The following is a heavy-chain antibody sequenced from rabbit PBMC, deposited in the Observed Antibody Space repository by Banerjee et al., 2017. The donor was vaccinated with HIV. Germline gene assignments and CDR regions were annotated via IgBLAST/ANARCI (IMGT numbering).Heavy chain of an antibody. CDR1: GFSFSSGYD. V-gene: IGHV1S40*01. J-gene: IGHJ6*01. CDR2: IYTGDGSI. Sequence: QQLVESGGGLVKPGASLTLTCTASGFSFSSGYDMCWVRQAPGKGLEWIACIYTGDGSIYFANWAKGRFTISIASSTTVTLQMPSLTAADTATYFCARDRGGSGVYFSFWGPGTLVTVS. CDR3: ARDRGGSGVYFSF. D-gene: IGHD1-1*01.